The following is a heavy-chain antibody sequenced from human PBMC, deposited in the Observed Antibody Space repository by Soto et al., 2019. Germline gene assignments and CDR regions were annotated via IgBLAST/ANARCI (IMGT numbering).Heavy chain of an antibody. CDR1: GFTFSSYA. Sequence: PGGSLRLSCAASGFTFSSYAMHWVRQAPGKGLEWVAVISYDGTNKYYADSVKGRFTISRDNSKNTLYLQMNSLRTEDTAVYFCANIDPAPARNSPRWFDPWGQGTLVTVSS. V-gene: IGHV3-30-3*01. CDR3: ANIDPAPARNSPRWFDP. CDR2: ISYDGTNK. D-gene: IGHD6-6*01. J-gene: IGHJ5*02.